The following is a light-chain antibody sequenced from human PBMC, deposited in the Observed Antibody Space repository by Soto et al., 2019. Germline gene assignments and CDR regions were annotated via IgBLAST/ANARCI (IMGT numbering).Light chain of an antibody. CDR1: SSDVGGYNS. CDR3: SSYTSSNTDV. Sequence: QSVLTQPASVSGSPGQSIAISCTGTSSDVGGYNSVSWYQQHPGKAPKLMIYNVSNRPSGVSDRFSGSKSGNTASLTISGLQAEDEADYYCSSYTSSNTDVFGTGT. J-gene: IGLJ1*01. CDR2: NVS. V-gene: IGLV2-14*03.